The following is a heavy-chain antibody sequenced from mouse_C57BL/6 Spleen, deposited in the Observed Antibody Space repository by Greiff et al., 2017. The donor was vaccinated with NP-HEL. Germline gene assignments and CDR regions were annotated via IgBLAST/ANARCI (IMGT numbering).Heavy chain of an antibody. CDR3: TRYGDYEAAWFAY. D-gene: IGHD2-13*01. CDR2: IDPETGGT. CDR1: GYTFTDYE. J-gene: IGHJ3*01. Sequence: QVQLKESGAELVRPGASVTLSCKASGYTFTDYEMHWVKQTPVHGLEWIGAIDPETGGTAYNQKFKGKAILTADKSSSTAYMELRSLTSEDSAVYYCTRYGDYEAAWFAYWGQGTLVTVSA. V-gene: IGHV1-15*01.